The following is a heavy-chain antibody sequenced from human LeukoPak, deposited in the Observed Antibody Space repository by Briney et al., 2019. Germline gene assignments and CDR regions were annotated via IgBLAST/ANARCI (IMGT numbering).Heavy chain of an antibody. CDR1: GGSISSYY. CDR3: ARFDWSNYFDY. J-gene: IGHJ4*02. D-gene: IGHD3-9*01. V-gene: IGHV4-59*01. CDR2: IYYSGST. Sequence: SETLSLTCTVSGGSISSYYWSWIRQPPGKGLEWIGYIYYSGSTNYNPSLKSRVTISVDTSKNQFSLKLSSVTAADTAVYYCARFDWSNYFDYWGQGTLVTVSS.